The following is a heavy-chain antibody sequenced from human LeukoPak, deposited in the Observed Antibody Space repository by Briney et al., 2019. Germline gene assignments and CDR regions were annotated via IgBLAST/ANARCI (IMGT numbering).Heavy chain of an antibody. Sequence: SVKVSCKASGDTFSSYAISWVRQAPGQGLEWMGGIITIFGTANYAQKFQGRVTITADKSTSTAYMEMSSLKSEDTAVYYCARGYTIFGGYYYYMDVWGKGTTVTVSS. CDR2: IITIFGTA. D-gene: IGHD3-3*01. V-gene: IGHV1-69*06. CDR3: ARGYTIFGGYYYYMDV. J-gene: IGHJ6*03. CDR1: GDTFSSYA.